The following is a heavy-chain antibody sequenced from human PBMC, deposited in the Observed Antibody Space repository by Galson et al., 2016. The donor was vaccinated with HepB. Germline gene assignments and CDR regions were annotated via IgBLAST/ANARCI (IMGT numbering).Heavy chain of an antibody. J-gene: IGHJ4*02. D-gene: IGHD2/OR15-2a*01. V-gene: IGHV3-30*03. Sequence: SLRLSCAASGFTFSGYGMHWVRQAPGKGLEWLAADSMDGRRKFYADSVKGRFTISRDNSNNMLFLQMSSQRTDDTAIYYCARRHEYCPPVGCSVDYWGQGTLGSVS. CDR3: ARRHEYCPPVGCSVDY. CDR1: GFTFSGYG. CDR2: DSMDGRRK.